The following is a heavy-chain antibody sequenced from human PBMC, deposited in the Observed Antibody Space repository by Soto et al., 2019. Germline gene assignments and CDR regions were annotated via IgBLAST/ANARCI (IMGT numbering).Heavy chain of an antibody. CDR2: IYYSGST. V-gene: IGHV4-31*03. J-gene: IGHJ4*02. Sequence: QVQLQESGPGLVKPSQTLSLTCTVSGGSISSGGYYWSWIRQHPGKGLEWIGYIYYSGSTYYNPSLKSRVSISVDTSKNQFSLKLSSVTAADTAVDYCASLAYYDSSEYYFDYWGQGTLVTVSS. CDR3: ASLAYYDSSEYYFDY. CDR1: GGSISSGGYY. D-gene: IGHD3-22*01.